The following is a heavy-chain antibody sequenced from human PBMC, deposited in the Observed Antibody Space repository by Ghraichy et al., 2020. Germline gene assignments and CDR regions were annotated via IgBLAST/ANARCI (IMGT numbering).Heavy chain of an antibody. CDR2: VYPSGGT. Sequence: SETLSLTCTVSGDSISDYYWSWIRQPAGKGLEWIGRVYPSGGTNYNPSLNSRVTMSVDTSKNQFSLKLSSVTAADTAVYYCARSQWWHPFDYWGQGILVTFSS. CDR3: ARSQWWHPFDY. J-gene: IGHJ4*02. V-gene: IGHV4-4*07. CDR1: GDSISDYY. D-gene: IGHD2-15*01.